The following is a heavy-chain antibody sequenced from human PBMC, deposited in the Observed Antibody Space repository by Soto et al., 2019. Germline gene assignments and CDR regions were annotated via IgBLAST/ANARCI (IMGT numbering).Heavy chain of an antibody. CDR2: ISSSSSTI. CDR3: ARGLPGGDCSSTSCYAVNDFHI. D-gene: IGHD2-2*01. CDR1: GFTFSSYS. V-gene: IGHV3-48*01. Sequence: EVQLVESGGGLVQPGGSLRLSCAASGFTFSSYSMNWFRQAPGKGLQWVSYISSSSSTIYYADSVKARFTISRDNAKNRRDLPMNSRRAEDTAVYYCARGLPGGDCSSTSCYAVNDFHIWGQGTMVTVST. J-gene: IGHJ3*02.